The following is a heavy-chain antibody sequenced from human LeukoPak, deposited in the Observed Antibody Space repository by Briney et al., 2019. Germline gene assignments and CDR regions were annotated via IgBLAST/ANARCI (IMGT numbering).Heavy chain of an antibody. CDR1: GFTFSSYG. CDR2: IWYDGSNK. D-gene: IGHD3-22*01. CDR3: AKDRYYYDSSGYLDY. Sequence: GGSLRLSCTASGFTFSSYGMHWVRQAPGKGLEWVAVIWYDGSNKYYADSVKGRFTISRDNSKNTLYLQMNSLRAEDTAVYYCAKDRYYYDSSGYLDYWGQGTLVTVSS. V-gene: IGHV3-33*06. J-gene: IGHJ4*02.